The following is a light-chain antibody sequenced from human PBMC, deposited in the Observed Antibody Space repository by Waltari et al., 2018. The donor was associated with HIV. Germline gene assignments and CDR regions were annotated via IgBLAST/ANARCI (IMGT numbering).Light chain of an antibody. Sequence: QSALTQPASVSGSPGQSITISCTGTSSDVGSYNLVSWYQQHPGKAPKLMIYEVTKRPSGVSNRFSGSKSGNTASLTISGLQAEDEADYYCCSYAGRSTHVFGTGTKVTVL. CDR3: CSYAGRSTHV. J-gene: IGLJ1*01. CDR2: EVT. CDR1: SSDVGSYNL. V-gene: IGLV2-23*02.